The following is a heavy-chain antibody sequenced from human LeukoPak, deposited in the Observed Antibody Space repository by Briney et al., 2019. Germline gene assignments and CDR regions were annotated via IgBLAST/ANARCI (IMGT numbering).Heavy chain of an antibody. V-gene: IGHV3-23*01. Sequence: GGSLRLSCAASGFTFSSYAMSWVRQAPGKGLEWVSALSGSGGSTYYADSVKGRFTISRDNSKNTLYLQMSSLRAEGTAVYYCAKDKSYGLGYWGQGTLVTVSS. CDR3: AKDKSYGLGY. D-gene: IGHD5-18*01. J-gene: IGHJ4*02. CDR1: GFTFSSYA. CDR2: LSGSGGST.